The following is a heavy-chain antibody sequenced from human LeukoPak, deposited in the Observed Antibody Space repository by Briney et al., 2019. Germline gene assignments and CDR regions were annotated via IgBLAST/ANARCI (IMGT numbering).Heavy chain of an antibody. CDR2: ISGSGGST. D-gene: IGHD4-17*01. Sequence: GGSLRLSCAASGFTFSAYWMNWVRQAPGKGLEWVSAISGSGGSTYYADSVKGRFTISRDNSKNTLYLQMNSLRAEDTAVYYCAKEGRAPVNSDYWGQGTLVTVSS. J-gene: IGHJ4*02. CDR3: AKEGRAPVNSDY. V-gene: IGHV3-23*01. CDR1: GFTFSAYW.